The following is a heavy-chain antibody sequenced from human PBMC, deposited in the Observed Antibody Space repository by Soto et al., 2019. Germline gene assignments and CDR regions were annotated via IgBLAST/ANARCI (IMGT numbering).Heavy chain of an antibody. Sequence: PSVTLSLTCTVTSCSISSGDYYWSWIRQPPGKGLEWIGYIYYSGSTYYNPSLKSRVTISVDTSKNQFSLKLSSVTAADTVVYYCARALYSSFPRYYYYGMDVWGQGTTVTVS. CDR3: ARALYSSFPRYYYYGMDV. J-gene: IGHJ6*02. D-gene: IGHD4-4*01. CDR2: IYYSGST. CDR1: SCSISSGDYY. V-gene: IGHV4-30-4*02.